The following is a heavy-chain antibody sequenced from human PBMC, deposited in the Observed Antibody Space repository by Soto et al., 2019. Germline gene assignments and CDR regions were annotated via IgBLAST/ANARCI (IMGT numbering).Heavy chain of an antibody. Sequence: PSETLSLTCTVSGGSISSYYWSWIRQPPGKGLEWIGYIYYSGSTNYNPSLKSRVTISVDTSKNQFSLKLSSVTAADTAVYYCARGPAPYYDFWSGNYFDYWGQGALVTVSS. J-gene: IGHJ4*02. V-gene: IGHV4-59*01. CDR2: IYYSGST. D-gene: IGHD3-3*01. CDR1: GGSISSYY. CDR3: ARGPAPYYDFWSGNYFDY.